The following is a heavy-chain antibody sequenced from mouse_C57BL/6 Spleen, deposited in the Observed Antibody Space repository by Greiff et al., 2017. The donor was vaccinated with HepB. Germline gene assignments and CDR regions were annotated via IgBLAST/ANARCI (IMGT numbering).Heavy chain of an antibody. Sequence: VQLQQSGAELVRPGASVKLSCKASGYTFTDYYINWVKQRPGQGLEWIARIYPGSGNTYYNEKFKGKATLTAEKSSSTAYMQLSSLTSEDSAVYFCARGATVVGGYFDVWGTGTTVTVSS. CDR2: IYPGSGNT. J-gene: IGHJ1*03. D-gene: IGHD1-1*01. CDR3: ARGATVVGGYFDV. V-gene: IGHV1-76*01. CDR1: GYTFTDYY.